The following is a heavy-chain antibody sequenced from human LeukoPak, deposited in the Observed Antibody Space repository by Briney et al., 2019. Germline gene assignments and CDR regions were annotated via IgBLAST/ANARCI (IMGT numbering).Heavy chain of an antibody. Sequence: GGSLRLSCAASGFTFSNSWLHWVRQAPGKGLVWVSRITERGSSTIYADSVKGRFTISRDNAKNTLYLQMNNLRADDTAVYYCAGGRLVATSKAVAIDYWGQGTLVTVSS. CDR2: ITERGSST. V-gene: IGHV3-74*01. CDR1: GFTFSNSW. CDR3: AGGRLVATSKAVAIDY. J-gene: IGHJ4*02. D-gene: IGHD5-12*01.